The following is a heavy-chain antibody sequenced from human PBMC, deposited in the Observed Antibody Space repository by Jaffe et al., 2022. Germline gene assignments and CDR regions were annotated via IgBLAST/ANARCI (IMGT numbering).Heavy chain of an antibody. CDR1: GGTFSSYA. CDR3: ARDCSGGSCYDIGAQNWFDP. CDR2: IIPIFGTA. V-gene: IGHV1-69*01. D-gene: IGHD2-15*01. Sequence: QVQLVQSGAEVKKPGSSVKVSCKASGGTFSSYAISWVRQAPGQGLEWMGGIIPIFGTANYAQKFQGRVTITADESTSTAYMELSSLRSEDTAVYYCARDCSGGSCYDIGAQNWFDPWGQGTLVTVSS. J-gene: IGHJ5*02.